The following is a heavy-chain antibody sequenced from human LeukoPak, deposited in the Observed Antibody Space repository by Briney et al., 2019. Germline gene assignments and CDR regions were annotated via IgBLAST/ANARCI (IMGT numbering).Heavy chain of an antibody. Sequence: ASVKVSCKASGYTFTSYGIIWVRQAPGQGLEWMGWITAYNGNTNYAQKLQGRVTLTTDTSTSTAYMELRSLRSDDTAVYYCAREHITIFGVEPGASDIWGQGTLVTVSS. V-gene: IGHV1-18*01. CDR2: ITAYNGNT. D-gene: IGHD3-3*01. CDR3: AREHITIFGVEPGASDI. CDR1: GYTFTSYG. J-gene: IGHJ3*02.